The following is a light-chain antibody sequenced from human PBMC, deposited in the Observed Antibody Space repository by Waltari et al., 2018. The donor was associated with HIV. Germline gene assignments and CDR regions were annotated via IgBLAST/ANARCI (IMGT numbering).Light chain of an antibody. J-gene: IGKJ1*01. V-gene: IGKV3-20*01. CDR2: GAF. CDR3: QQYGSSPET. Sequence: ETVLTQSPATLSLSPGERATLSCRASQSVSSYLAWYQQKPNQAPRLLIYGAFSRATGIPDRFSGSGSGTDFTLSISRLEPEDFAVYYCQQYGSSPETFGQGTKVEIK. CDR1: QSVSSY.